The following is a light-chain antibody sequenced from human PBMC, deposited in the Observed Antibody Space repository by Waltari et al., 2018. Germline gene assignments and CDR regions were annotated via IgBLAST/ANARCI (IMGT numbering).Light chain of an antibody. V-gene: IGKV1-9*01. J-gene: IGKJ4*01. CDR2: GAS. CDR3: QQLNGYPLT. CDR1: QGISSH. Sequence: IQLTQSPSYLSASVGARVTITCRASQGISSHLAWYQQKPGKAPKLLTYGASTLQSGVPSRFSGSGSGTDFTLTISSLQPEDFATYYCQQLNGYPLTFGGGTKVEI.